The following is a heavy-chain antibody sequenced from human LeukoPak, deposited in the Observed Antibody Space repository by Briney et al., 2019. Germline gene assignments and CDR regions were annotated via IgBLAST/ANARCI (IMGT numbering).Heavy chain of an antibody. CDR2: ISGDGGST. V-gene: IGHV3-43*02. J-gene: IGHJ4*02. CDR3: AKDPVPGGYIDY. CDR1: GFTFDDYA. Sequence: PGGSLRLSCAASGFTFDDYAMHWVRQAPGKGLEWVSLISGDGGSTYYADSVKGRFTISRDNSKNTLYLQMNSLRAEDTAVYYCAKDPVPGGYIDYWGQGTLVTVSS. D-gene: IGHD3-22*01.